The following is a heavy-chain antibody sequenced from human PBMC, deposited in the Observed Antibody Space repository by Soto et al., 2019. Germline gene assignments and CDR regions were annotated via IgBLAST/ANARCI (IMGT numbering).Heavy chain of an antibody. D-gene: IGHD2-2*01. V-gene: IGHV3-21*01. J-gene: IGHJ6*02. Sequence: LRLSCAASGFTFSSYSMNWVRQAPGKGLEWVSSISSSSSYIHYADSVKGRFTISRDNAKNSLYLQMNSLRAEDTAVYYCARDHFVVVPAATSYYYYYYGMDVWGQGTTVTVSS. CDR3: ARDHFVVVPAATSYYYYYYGMDV. CDR1: GFTFSSYS. CDR2: ISSSSSYI.